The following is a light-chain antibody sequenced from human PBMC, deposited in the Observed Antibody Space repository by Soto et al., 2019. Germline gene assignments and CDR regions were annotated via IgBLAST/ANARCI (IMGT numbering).Light chain of an antibody. V-gene: IGLV2-14*01. Sequence: QSALTQPASVSGSPGQSITISCTGTSSDVGGYKYVSWYQQYPGKAPKLMIYEVSNRPSGVSNRFSGSKSGNTASLTISGLQAEDAADYYCSSYTSSSTVVFGGGTKLTVL. J-gene: IGLJ2*01. CDR2: EVS. CDR1: SSDVGGYKY. CDR3: SSYTSSSTVV.